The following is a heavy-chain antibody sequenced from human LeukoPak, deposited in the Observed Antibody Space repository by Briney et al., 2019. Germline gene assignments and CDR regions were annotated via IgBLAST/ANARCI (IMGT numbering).Heavy chain of an antibody. CDR1: GFTFSSYA. J-gene: IGHJ4*02. CDR3: AKGAYDYIEIAYFDS. CDR2: ISGSGGST. D-gene: IGHD5-12*01. Sequence: PGGSLRLSCAASGFTFSSYAMSWVRQAPGKGLEWVSAISGSGGSTYYADSVKGRFTISRDNSKNTLYLQMNSLRAEDTAIYYCAKGAYDYIEIAYFDSWGQGTLVTVPS. V-gene: IGHV3-23*01.